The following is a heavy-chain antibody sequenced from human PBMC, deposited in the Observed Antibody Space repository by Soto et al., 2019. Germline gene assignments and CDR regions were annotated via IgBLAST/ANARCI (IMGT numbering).Heavy chain of an antibody. J-gene: IGHJ6*02. CDR3: AIGQLRDYYYYYGMDV. V-gene: IGHV4-4*02. D-gene: IGHD1-26*01. CDR1: GGSISSSNW. Sequence: QVQLQESGPGLVKPSGTLSLTCAVSGGSISSSNWWSWVRQPPGKGLEWIGEIYHSGSTNYNPSLKSRVPISVYKSKNQFSLKRSSVTAADTAVYYCAIGQLRDYYYYYGMDVWGQGTTVTVSS. CDR2: IYHSGST.